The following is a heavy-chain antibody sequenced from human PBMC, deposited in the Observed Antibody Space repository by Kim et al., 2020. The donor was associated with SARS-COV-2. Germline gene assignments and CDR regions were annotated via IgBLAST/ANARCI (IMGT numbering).Heavy chain of an antibody. CDR1: GYTFTSYY. D-gene: IGHD3-10*01. V-gene: IGHV1-46*01. CDR3: ARDYYYGSGSYAWPPVGGVYYFDY. Sequence: ASVKVSCKASGYTFTSYYMHWVRQAPGQGLEWMGIINPSGGSTSYAQKFQGRVTMTRDTSTSTVYMELSSLRSEDTAVYYCARDYYYGSGSYAWPPVGGVYYFDYWGQGTLVTVSS. J-gene: IGHJ4*02. CDR2: INPSGGST.